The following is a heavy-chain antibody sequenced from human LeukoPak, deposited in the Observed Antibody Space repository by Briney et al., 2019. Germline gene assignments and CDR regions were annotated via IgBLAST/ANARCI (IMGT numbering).Heavy chain of an antibody. Sequence: QSGGSLRLSCAASGFTFSTYAMHWVRRAPGKGLEWVAVTSYDGSNKYYADSVKGRFSISRDNSKNTLHLQMNSLRAEDTAVYYCARGSYYTSGSYFSPGFDPWGQGTLVTVSS. J-gene: IGHJ5*02. CDR1: GFTFSTYA. CDR3: ARGSYYTSGSYFSPGFDP. CDR2: TSYDGSNK. D-gene: IGHD3-10*01. V-gene: IGHV3-30*04.